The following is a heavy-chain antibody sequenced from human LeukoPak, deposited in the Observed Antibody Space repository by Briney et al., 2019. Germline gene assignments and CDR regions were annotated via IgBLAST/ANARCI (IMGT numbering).Heavy chain of an antibody. CDR2: IYYSGST. V-gene: IGHV4-39*07. CDR1: GGSISSSSYY. Sequence: SETLSLTCTVSGGSISSSSYYWGWIRQPPGKGLEWIGSIYYSGSTYYNPSLKSRVTISVDTSKNQFSLKLSSVTAADTAVYYCARALRDYVWGSYDDFDYWGQGTLVTVSS. J-gene: IGHJ4*02. D-gene: IGHD3-16*01. CDR3: ARALRDYVWGSYDDFDY.